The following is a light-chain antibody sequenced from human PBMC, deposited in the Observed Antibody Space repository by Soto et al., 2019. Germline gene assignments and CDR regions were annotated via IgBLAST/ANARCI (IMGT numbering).Light chain of an antibody. CDR3: AAWDDSLNGPV. V-gene: IGLV1-44*01. CDR2: SSD. J-gene: IGLJ3*02. Sequence: QSVLTQPPSASATPGQRVTISCSGSSSNIGSNTVNWYQQLPGTAPKLLIYSSDQRPSGVPDRFSGSKSGTSASLAISGLQSEDEADYYCAAWDDSLNGPVFGGGTKLTVL. CDR1: SSNIGSNT.